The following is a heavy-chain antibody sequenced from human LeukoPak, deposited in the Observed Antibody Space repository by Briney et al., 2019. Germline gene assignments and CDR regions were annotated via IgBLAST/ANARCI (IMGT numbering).Heavy chain of an antibody. V-gene: IGHV3-74*01. D-gene: IGHD3-9*01. Sequence: PGGSLRLSCAASGFTFSSYWIHWVRQAPGKGLVWVSRINTDGSITTYADSVKGRFTISRDNAKNTLYLQMNSLRVEDTAVYYCVKDKTGRDDYWGQGTLVTVSS. CDR3: VKDKTGRDDY. J-gene: IGHJ4*02. CDR1: GFTFSSYW. CDR2: INTDGSIT.